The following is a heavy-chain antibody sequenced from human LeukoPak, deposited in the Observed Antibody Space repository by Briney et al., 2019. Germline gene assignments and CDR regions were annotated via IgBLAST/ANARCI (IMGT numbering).Heavy chain of an antibody. CDR1: GGTFSSYA. D-gene: IGHD3-22*01. CDR2: IIPICGTA. V-gene: IGHV1-69*05. J-gene: IGHJ4*02. Sequence: SVKVSCKASGGTFSSYAISWVRQAPGQGLEWMGRIIPICGTANYAQKFQGRVTITTDESTSTAYMELSSLRSEDTAVYYCARDRHYYDSSAIDYWGQGTLVTVSS. CDR3: ARDRHYYDSSAIDY.